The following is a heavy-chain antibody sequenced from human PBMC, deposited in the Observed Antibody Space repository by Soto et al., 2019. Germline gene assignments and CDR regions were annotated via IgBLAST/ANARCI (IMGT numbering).Heavy chain of an antibody. V-gene: IGHV4-39*02. D-gene: IGHD3-10*01. CDR1: GDSISSYY. Sequence: PSETLSLTCTVSGDSISSYYWGWIRQPPGKGLEWIGSLYYTGRTYYSPSLKSRVTISVDTSKNHFSLNLTSVTAADTAVYYCARRLARGVIGWFDPWGQGTLVTVSS. CDR2: LYYTGRT. CDR3: ARRLARGVIGWFDP. J-gene: IGHJ5*02.